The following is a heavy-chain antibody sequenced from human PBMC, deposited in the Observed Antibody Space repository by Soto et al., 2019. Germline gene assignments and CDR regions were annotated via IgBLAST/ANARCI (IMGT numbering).Heavy chain of an antibody. CDR3: KYNGWQFDY. Sequence: EVQLVESGGGLVQPGGSLRLSCAASGFTVSSNYMSWVRQAPGKGLEWVSVIYSGGSTYYADSVKGRFTISRDNSKNTLYLQINCLGAEDTDVYYCKYNGWQFDYWGQGTLVTVSS. V-gene: IGHV3-66*01. J-gene: IGHJ4*02. CDR2: IYSGGST. D-gene: IGHD5-12*01. CDR1: GFTVSSNY.